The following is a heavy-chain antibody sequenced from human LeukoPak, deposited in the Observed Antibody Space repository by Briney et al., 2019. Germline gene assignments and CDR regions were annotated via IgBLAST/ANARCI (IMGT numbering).Heavy chain of an antibody. CDR2: IKQDGSVQ. Sequence: GGSLRLSCAASKFTFSSYWMSWVRQAPGKGLEWVANIKQDGSVQFYMDSLKGRFSVPRDNAKNSLYLQMNGLRVEDTAVYYCTRLQIAVAGPNWFDPWGQGTLVTVSS. J-gene: IGHJ5*02. CDR3: TRLQIAVAGPNWFDP. CDR1: KFTFSSYW. D-gene: IGHD6-19*01. V-gene: IGHV3-7*01.